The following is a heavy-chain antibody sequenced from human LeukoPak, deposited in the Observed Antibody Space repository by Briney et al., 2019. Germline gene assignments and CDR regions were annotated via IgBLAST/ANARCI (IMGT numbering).Heavy chain of an antibody. CDR1: GGSFSGYS. CDR3: AREDPDDSSGYYFR. Sequence: SETLSLTCAVYGGSFSGYSWSWIRQPPGKGLEWIGEINHSGSTNYNPSLKSRVTISVDTSKNQFSLKLSSVTAADTAVYYCAREDPDDSSGYYFRWGQGTLVTVSS. V-gene: IGHV4-34*01. D-gene: IGHD3-22*01. J-gene: IGHJ4*02. CDR2: INHSGST.